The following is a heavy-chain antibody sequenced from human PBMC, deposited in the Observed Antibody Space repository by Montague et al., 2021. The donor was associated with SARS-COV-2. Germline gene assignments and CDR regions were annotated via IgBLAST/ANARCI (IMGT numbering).Heavy chain of an antibody. CDR1: GGSFSGYY. J-gene: IGHJ6*03. Sequence: SETLSLTCAVYGGSFSGYYWSWIRQPPGKGLEWIGVINHSGSTNYNPSLKSRVTISVDTSKNQFSLKLSSVTAADTAVYYCARARQDVVVPALGIGAYYYYYYMDVWGKGTTVTVSS. D-gene: IGHD2-2*01. CDR3: ARARQDVVVPALGIGAYYYYYYMDV. CDR2: INHSGST. V-gene: IGHV4-34*01.